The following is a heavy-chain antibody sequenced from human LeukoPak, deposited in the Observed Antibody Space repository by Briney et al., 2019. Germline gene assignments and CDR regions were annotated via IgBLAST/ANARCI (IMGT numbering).Heavy chain of an antibody. CDR2: IYYSGST. V-gene: IGHV4-59*01. Sequence: PSETLSLTCTVSGGSISSYYWSWIRQPPGKGLEWIGYIYYSGSTNYSPSLKSRVIISVDTSKNQFSLKLTSVAAADTAVCYCARDRKGVVSGSYYNFGMDVWGQGTTVTVSS. CDR3: ARDRKGVVSGSYYNFGMDV. D-gene: IGHD3-10*01. CDR1: GGSISSYY. J-gene: IGHJ6*02.